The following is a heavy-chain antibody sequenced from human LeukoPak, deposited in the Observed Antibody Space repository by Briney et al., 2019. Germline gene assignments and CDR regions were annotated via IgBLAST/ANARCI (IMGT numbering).Heavy chain of an antibody. CDR1: GYSFTSYW. CDR3: ARSQSSGSYWDY. J-gene: IGHJ4*02. V-gene: IGHV5-51*01. D-gene: IGHD1-26*01. Sequence: GESLKISCKASGYSFTSYWIGWVRQMPGKGLEWMGIIYPGDSDTRYSPSFQGQVTISADKSISAAYLQWSSLRVSDTAMYYCARSQSSGSYWDYWGQGTLVTVSS. CDR2: IYPGDSDT.